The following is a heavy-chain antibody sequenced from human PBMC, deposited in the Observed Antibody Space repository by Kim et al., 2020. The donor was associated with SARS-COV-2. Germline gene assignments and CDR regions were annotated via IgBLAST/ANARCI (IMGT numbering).Heavy chain of an antibody. CDR2: IHSSGST. CDR3: VRHLEYYYYYMDV. CDR1: GGSISSSTYY. Sequence: SETLSLTCTVSGGSISSSTYYWGWIRQSPGKGLEWIATIHSSGSTHYNPSLKSRATISVDTSKNQFSLRLSSVTAADTAVYFCVRHLEYYYYYMDVWGKG. V-gene: IGHV4-39*01. J-gene: IGHJ6*03.